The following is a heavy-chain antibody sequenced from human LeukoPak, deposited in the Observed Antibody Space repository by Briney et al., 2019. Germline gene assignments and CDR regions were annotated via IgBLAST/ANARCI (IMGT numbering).Heavy chain of an antibody. J-gene: IGHJ2*01. V-gene: IGHV1-69*13. CDR2: IIPIFGTA. CDR1: GGTFSSYA. Sequence: RASVKVSCKASGGTFSSYAISWVRQAPGQGLEWMGGIIPIFGTANCAQKFQGRVTITADESTSTACMELSSLRSEDTAVYYCARDAQPALVYWYFDLWGRGTLVTVSS. D-gene: IGHD2-2*01. CDR3: ARDAQPALVYWYFDL.